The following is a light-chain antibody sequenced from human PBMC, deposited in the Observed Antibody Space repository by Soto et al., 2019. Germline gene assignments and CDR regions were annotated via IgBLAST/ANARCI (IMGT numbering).Light chain of an antibody. CDR3: QHYNNWPLT. CDR1: QSISSN. J-gene: IGKJ4*01. V-gene: IGKV3-15*01. Sequence: IVMTQSPATLSVSPGERATLSCRASQSISSNLAWYQQKPGQTPRLLIYGTSTRTTDIPARFSGSGSGTEFTLTISSLQSEDFAVYYCQHYNNWPLTFGGGTKVDIK. CDR2: GTS.